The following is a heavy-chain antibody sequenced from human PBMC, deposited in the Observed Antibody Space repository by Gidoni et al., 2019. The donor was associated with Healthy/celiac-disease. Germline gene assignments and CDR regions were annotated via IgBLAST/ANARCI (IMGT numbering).Heavy chain of an antibody. CDR3: ARDGPYYYDSSGYNGADY. J-gene: IGHJ4*02. Sequence: EVQLVESGGGLVKPGGSLRLSCAASGFTFSRYSMNWVRQAPGKGLEWVSSISSSSSYIYYADSVKGRFTISRDNAKNSLYLQMNSLRAEDTAVYYCARDGPYYYDSSGYNGADYWGQGTLVTVSS. V-gene: IGHV3-21*01. CDR2: ISSSSSYI. CDR1: GFTFSRYS. D-gene: IGHD3-22*01.